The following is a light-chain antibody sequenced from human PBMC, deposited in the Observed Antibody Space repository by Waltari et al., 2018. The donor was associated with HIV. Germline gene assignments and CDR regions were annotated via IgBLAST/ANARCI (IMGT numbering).Light chain of an antibody. J-gene: IGLJ2*01. CDR3: QAWDSSSAVV. CDR1: QLGDTY. V-gene: IGLV3-1*01. Sequence: SYALTQSPSVSVSPGQPASIPCSGDQLGDTYVSWYQQKPGQSPVLVIYQSSKRPSEIPERFSGSNSGDTATLTISGTQAVDEADYYCQAWDSSSAVVFGGGTKLTVL. CDR2: QSS.